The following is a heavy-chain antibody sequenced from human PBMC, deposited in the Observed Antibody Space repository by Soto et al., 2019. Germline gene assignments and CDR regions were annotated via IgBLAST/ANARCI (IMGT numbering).Heavy chain of an antibody. CDR2: INAGNGNT. J-gene: IGHJ6*02. Sequence: ASVKVSCKASGYTFTSYAMHWVRQAPGQRLEWMGWINAGNGNTKYSQKFQGRVTITRDTSASTAYMELSSLRSEDTAVYYCARDLPYYDILTGRYYYYYGMDVWGQGTTVTVSS. CDR1: GYTFTSYA. D-gene: IGHD3-9*01. V-gene: IGHV1-3*01. CDR3: ARDLPYYDILTGRYYYYYGMDV.